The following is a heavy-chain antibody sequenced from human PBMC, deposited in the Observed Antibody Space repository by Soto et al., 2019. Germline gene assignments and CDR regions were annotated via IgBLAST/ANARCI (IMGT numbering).Heavy chain of an antibody. CDR1: GFTFSSYA. Sequence: QVQLVESGGGVVQPGRCLRLSCAASGFTFSSYAMHWVRQAPGKGLEWVAVISYDGSNKYYADSVKGRFTISRDNSKNTLYLQINSLRAEDTAVYYCAREGGDCSSTSCDGMDVCAQGTKVTVSS. CDR2: ISYDGSNK. D-gene: IGHD2-2*01. CDR3: AREGGDCSSTSCDGMDV. V-gene: IGHV3-30-3*01. J-gene: IGHJ6*02.